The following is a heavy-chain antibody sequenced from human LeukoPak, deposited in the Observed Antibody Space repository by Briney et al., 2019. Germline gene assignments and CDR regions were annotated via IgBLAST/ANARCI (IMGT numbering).Heavy chain of an antibody. V-gene: IGHV1-8*01. Sequence: ASVKVSCKASGYTFTSYDINWVRQAPGQGLEWMGWMNPNSGNTGYAQKFQGRVTMTRNTSISTAYMELSSLRSEDTAVYYCARDPLRYDFWSGYHYYYYGMDVWGQGTTVTVSS. J-gene: IGHJ6*02. CDR1: GYTFTSYD. D-gene: IGHD3-3*01. CDR2: MNPNSGNT. CDR3: ARDPLRYDFWSGYHYYYYGMDV.